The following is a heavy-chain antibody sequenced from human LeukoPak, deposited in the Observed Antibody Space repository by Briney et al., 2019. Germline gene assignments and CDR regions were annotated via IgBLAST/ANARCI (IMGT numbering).Heavy chain of an antibody. CDR2: IYYSGST. Sequence: SETLSLTCTVSGGSISSGGYSWSWIRQHPGKGLEWIGYIYYSGSTYYNPSLKSRVTISVDTSKNQFSLKLSSVTAADTAVYYCSYQQGYSGYAGAFDIWGQGTMVTVSS. CDR1: GGSISSGGYS. D-gene: IGHD5-12*01. CDR3: SYQQGYSGYAGAFDI. V-gene: IGHV4-31*03. J-gene: IGHJ3*02.